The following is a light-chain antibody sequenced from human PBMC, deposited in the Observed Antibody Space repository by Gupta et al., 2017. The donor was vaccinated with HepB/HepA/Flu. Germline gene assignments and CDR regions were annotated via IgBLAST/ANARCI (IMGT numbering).Light chain of an antibody. Sequence: DIVVTQTPLSLSVTPGQPATISCQSSQTLLRSDGMTYLYWYVQKPGQPPQLLIYEGSNRGSGVPDRFSGSGSGTDFTLKINRVEAEDVGVYYCMQSEYLPITFGGGTKVEIK. V-gene: IGKV2D-29*01. J-gene: IGKJ4*01. CDR2: EGS. CDR3: MQSEYLPIT. CDR1: QTLLRSDGMTY.